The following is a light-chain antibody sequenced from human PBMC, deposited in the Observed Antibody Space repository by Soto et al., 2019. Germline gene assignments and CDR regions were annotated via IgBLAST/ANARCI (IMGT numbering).Light chain of an antibody. J-gene: IGKJ2*01. CDR1: QSVSSGY. Sequence: EIVLTQSPGTLSLSPGERATLSCRASQSVSSGYLAWYQQKPGQAPRLLIYGASGSVIGIPDRFSGSGSGTDFTLTISRLEPEDFAVYYCQQYGSSPDTFGQGTKLEMK. CDR3: QQYGSSPDT. CDR2: GAS. V-gene: IGKV3-20*01.